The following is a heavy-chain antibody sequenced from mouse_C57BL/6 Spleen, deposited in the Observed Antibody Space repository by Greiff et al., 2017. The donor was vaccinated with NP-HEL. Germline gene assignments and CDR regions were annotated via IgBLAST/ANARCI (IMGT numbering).Heavy chain of an antibody. CDR1: GFTFSDYG. J-gene: IGHJ2*01. D-gene: IGHD1-1*01. CDR3: ARDYGSTLDY. V-gene: IGHV5-17*01. Sequence: EVKLMESGGGLVKPGGSLKLSCAASGFTFSDYGMHWVRQAPEKGLEWVAYISSGSSTIYYADTVKGRFTISRDNAKNTLFLQMTSLRYEDTAMYYCARDYGSTLDYWGQGTTLTVSS. CDR2: ISSGSSTI.